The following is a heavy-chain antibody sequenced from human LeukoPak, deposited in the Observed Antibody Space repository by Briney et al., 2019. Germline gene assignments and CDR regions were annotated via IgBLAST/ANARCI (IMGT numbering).Heavy chain of an antibody. Sequence: GGSLRLSCAASGFTFSSYWMHWVRQAPGKGLVWVSRIDSDGSSTSYADSVKGRFTISRDNAKNTLYLQMNSLRAEDTAVYYCAREDGYNSYFDYWGQGTLVTVSS. J-gene: IGHJ4*02. D-gene: IGHD5-24*01. CDR2: IDSDGSST. CDR1: GFTFSSYW. CDR3: AREDGYNSYFDY. V-gene: IGHV3-74*01.